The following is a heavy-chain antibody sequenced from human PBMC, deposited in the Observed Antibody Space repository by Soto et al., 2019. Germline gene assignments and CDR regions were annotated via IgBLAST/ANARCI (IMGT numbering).Heavy chain of an antibody. Sequence: QVQLQESGPGLVKPSETLSLTCTVSGGSISSYYWSWIRQPPGKGLEWIGYIYYSGSTNYNPSLTSRVTISVDTSKNQFSLKLSSVTAADTAVYYCARRYGGNFGYWGQGTLVTVSS. CDR3: ARRYGGNFGY. CDR1: GGSISSYY. D-gene: IGHD2-15*01. J-gene: IGHJ4*02. V-gene: IGHV4-59*01. CDR2: IYYSGST.